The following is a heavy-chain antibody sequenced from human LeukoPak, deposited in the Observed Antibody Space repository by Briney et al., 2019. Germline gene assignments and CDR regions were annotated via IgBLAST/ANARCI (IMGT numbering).Heavy chain of an antibody. CDR2: IYTSGST. CDR3: ARGRPSGLGGVYFDY. D-gene: IGHD2-15*01. V-gene: IGHV4-4*07. J-gene: IGHJ4*02. CDR1: GGSISSYY. Sequence: SETLSLTCTVSGGSISSYYWSWIRQPAGKGLEWIGRIYTSGSTNYNPSLKSRVTMSVDTSKNQFSLKLSSVTAADTAVYYCARGRPSGLGGVYFDYWGQGTLVTVSS.